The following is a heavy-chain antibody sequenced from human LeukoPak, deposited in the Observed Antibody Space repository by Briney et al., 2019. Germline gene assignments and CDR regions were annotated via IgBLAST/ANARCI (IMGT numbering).Heavy chain of an antibody. D-gene: IGHD3-10*01. CDR1: GFTFSSYD. CDR2: IGTAGDT. J-gene: IGHJ6*02. Sequence: GGSLRLPCAASGFTFSSYDMHWVRQATGKGLEWVSAIGTAGDTYYPGSVKGRFTISRENAKNSLYLQMNSLRAGDTAVYYCAREKAPLWLDVWGQGTTVTVSS. V-gene: IGHV3-13*01. CDR3: AREKAPLWLDV.